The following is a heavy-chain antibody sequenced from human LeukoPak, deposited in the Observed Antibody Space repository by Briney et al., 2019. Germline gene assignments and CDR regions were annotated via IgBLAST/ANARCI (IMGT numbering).Heavy chain of an antibody. CDR2: IYYSGST. D-gene: IGHD3-3*01. Sequence: LRLSCAVSGFTFNNYAMSWVRQPPGKGLEWIGYIYYSGSTYYNPSLKSRVTISVDTSKNQFSLKLSSVTAADTAVYYCARTKFLEWLQFNWFDPWGQGTLVTVSS. CDR3: ARTKFLEWLQFNWFDP. V-gene: IGHV4-30-4*08. CDR1: GFTFNNYA. J-gene: IGHJ5*02.